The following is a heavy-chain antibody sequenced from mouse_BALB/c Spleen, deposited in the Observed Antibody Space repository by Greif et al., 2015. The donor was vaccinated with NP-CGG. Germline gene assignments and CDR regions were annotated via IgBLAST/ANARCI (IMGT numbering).Heavy chain of an antibody. J-gene: IGHJ4*01. CDR1: GFNIKDTY. Sequence: EVQLQQSGAELVKPGASVKLSCTASGFNIKDTYMHWVKQRPEQGLEWIGRIDPANGNTKYDPKLQGKATITADTSSNTAYLQLSSLTSEDTAVYYCASGDYDGVGAMDYWGQGTSVTVSS. D-gene: IGHD2-4*01. V-gene: IGHV14-3*02. CDR2: IDPANGNT. CDR3: ASGDYDGVGAMDY.